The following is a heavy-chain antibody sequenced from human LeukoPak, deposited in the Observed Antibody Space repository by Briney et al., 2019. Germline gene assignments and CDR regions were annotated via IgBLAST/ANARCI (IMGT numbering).Heavy chain of an antibody. Sequence: PGGSLRLSCAASGFTFSSYSMNWVRQAPGKGLEWVSYISSGSTTIYYADSVKGRFTISRDNAKNSLYLQMNSLRDEDTAVYYCASGPDGYNSHFDYWGQGTLVIVSS. V-gene: IGHV3-48*02. CDR1: GFTFSSYS. CDR2: ISSGSTTI. D-gene: IGHD5-24*01. J-gene: IGHJ4*02. CDR3: ASGPDGYNSHFDY.